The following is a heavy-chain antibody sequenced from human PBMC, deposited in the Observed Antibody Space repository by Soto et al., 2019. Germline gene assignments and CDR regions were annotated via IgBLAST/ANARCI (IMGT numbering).Heavy chain of an antibody. CDR1: GGTFSSYT. V-gene: IGHV1-69*02. J-gene: IGHJ6*03. D-gene: IGHD2-2*01. Sequence: QVQLVQSGAEVKKPGSSVKVSCKASGGTFSSYTITWVRQAPGQGLEWMGRIIPLLGIANYDQKFQGRVTITADKATSIAYMELSSLRSEDTAVYYCARARVVPAATANYYYYYMDVLGKGTTVTVSS. CDR3: ARARVVPAATANYYYYYMDV. CDR2: IIPLLGIA.